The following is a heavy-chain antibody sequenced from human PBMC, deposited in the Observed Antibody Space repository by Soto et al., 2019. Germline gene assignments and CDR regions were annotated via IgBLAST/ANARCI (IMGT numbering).Heavy chain of an antibody. J-gene: IGHJ4*02. CDR3: AKDLYVGQLVRTHFDY. D-gene: IGHD6-6*01. Sequence: GGSLRLSCAASGFTFSSYGMHWVRQAPGKGLEWVAVISYDGSNKYYADSVKGRFTISRDNSKNTLYLQMNSLRAEDTAVYYCAKDLYVGQLVRTHFDYWGQGTLVTVSS. V-gene: IGHV3-30*18. CDR2: ISYDGSNK. CDR1: GFTFSSYG.